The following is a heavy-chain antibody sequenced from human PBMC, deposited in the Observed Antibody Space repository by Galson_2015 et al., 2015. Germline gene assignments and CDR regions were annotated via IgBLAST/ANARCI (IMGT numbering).Heavy chain of an antibody. Sequence: SLRICCAASGFTFSSYPMGWVRQAPGKGLEWVSGISASGGSTYYADSVKGRFTISRDSSKNTLYLQMNSLRPEDTAVYYCAKDYGGTAMGKYYFDYWGQGTLVSVSS. D-gene: IGHD5-18*01. CDR2: ISASGGST. CDR1: GFTFSSYP. V-gene: IGHV3-23*01. CDR3: AKDYGGTAMGKYYFDY. J-gene: IGHJ4*02.